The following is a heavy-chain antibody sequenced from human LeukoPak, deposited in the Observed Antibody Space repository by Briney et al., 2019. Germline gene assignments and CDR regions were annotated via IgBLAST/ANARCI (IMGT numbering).Heavy chain of an antibody. CDR1: GFTVSSNY. CDR2: IYSGGST. J-gene: IGHJ5*02. D-gene: IGHD6-13*01. V-gene: IGHV3-53*01. Sequence: GGSLRLSCAASGFTVSSNYMSWVRQAPGKGLEWVSVIYSGGSTYYADSVKGRFTISRDNSKNTLYLQMNSLRAEDTAVYYCARFLAAAGTRWFDPWGEGTLVTVSS. CDR3: ARFLAAAGTRWFDP.